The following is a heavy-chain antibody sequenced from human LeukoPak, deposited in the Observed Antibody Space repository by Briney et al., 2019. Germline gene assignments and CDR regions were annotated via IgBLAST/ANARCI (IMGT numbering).Heavy chain of an antibody. V-gene: IGHV4-59*08. Sequence: SETLSLTCTVSGGSISNYYWSWIRQSPGMGLEWIGYIYYSGSTNYNPSLQSRVTISVDTSKNQISLNLSSVTAADTAVYYCARHTRSWFGPWGQGTLVTVSS. CDR3: ARHTRSWFGP. CDR1: GGSISNYY. CDR2: IYYSGST. J-gene: IGHJ5*02.